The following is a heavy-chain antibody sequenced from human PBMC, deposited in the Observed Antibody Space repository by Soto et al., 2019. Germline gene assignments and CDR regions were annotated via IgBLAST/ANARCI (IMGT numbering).Heavy chain of an antibody. CDR3: STSVYCSTTRCYYYYGLDV. CDR2: IIPIFGTE. Sequence: QVQLVQSGAEVKKPGSSVKVSCKVYGGTFSSHTINWVRQAPGKGPEWMGGIIPIFGTENYAQKFQGRVTITADESTSTAYMELSSLTSEDTALYYCSTSVYCSTTRCYYYYGLDVWGQGTTVIVSS. V-gene: IGHV1-69*01. J-gene: IGHJ6*02. D-gene: IGHD2-2*01. CDR1: GGTFSSHT.